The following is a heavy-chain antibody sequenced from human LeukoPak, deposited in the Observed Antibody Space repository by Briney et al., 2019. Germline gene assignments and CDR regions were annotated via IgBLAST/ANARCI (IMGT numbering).Heavy chain of an antibody. V-gene: IGHV4-4*07. CDR3: ARWRSGSSDY. CDR1: GGSINNYF. Sequence: SETLSLTCTVSGGSINNYFWSWIRQPAGKGLEWIGRIYSSGSTNYNLSLQSRVTMSVDTSKNQFSLRLSSVTAADTAIYYCARWRSGSSDYWGQGTLVTVSS. CDR2: IYSSGST. D-gene: IGHD3-10*01. J-gene: IGHJ4*02.